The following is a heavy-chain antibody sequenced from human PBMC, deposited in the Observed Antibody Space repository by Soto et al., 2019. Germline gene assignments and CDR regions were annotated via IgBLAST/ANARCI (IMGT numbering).Heavy chain of an antibody. CDR1: GGSISTYY. V-gene: IGHV4-59*01. J-gene: IGHJ3*02. CDR2: IYYSGST. CDR3: ARAQFTSTWPEI. Sequence: PSETPSLTCTVSGGSISTYYWSWIRQPPGKGLEWIGYIYYSGSTNYNSSLKSRVTISVDTSKNQFSLKLRSVTAADTAVYYCARAQFTSTWPEIWGQGTMVTVSS. D-gene: IGHD6-13*01.